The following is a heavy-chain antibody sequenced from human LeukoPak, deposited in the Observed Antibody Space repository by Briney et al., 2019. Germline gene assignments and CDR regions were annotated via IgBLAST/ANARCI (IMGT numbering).Heavy chain of an antibody. J-gene: IGHJ4*02. CDR2: INTATTET. CDR3: ARDSGSFDY. D-gene: IGHD2-15*01. V-gene: IGHV1-3*04. Sequence: ASVKVSCKTSGYSFTNYLIHWMRQAPGQSLQWMGWINTATTETKYSQNFQGRVTISRDTSATTADMELSSLRSEDTAVYFCARDSGSFDYWGQGTQVTVSS. CDR1: GYSFTNYL.